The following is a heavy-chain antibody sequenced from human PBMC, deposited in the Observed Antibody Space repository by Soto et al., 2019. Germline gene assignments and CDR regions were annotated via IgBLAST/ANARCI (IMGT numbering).Heavy chain of an antibody. D-gene: IGHD1-20*01. J-gene: IGHJ6*03. CDR2: VHNVWAA. CDR1: GASVSSDY. CDR3: ARGLHLSLRYYYMDV. Sequence: QVQLQESGPGLVKASETLSLTCNVSGASVSSDYWSWIRQPPGKGLEWIAYVHNVWAANYNPSLEGRATISLATSKNQSSRKLSAVTAADTAVYYCARGLHLSLRYYYMDVWGKGTTVTVSS. V-gene: IGHV4-59*02.